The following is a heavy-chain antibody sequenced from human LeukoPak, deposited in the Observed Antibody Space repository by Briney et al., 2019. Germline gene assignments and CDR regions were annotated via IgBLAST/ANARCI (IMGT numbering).Heavy chain of an antibody. CDR1: GFNFVDYA. CDR3: TTDGGPDCGGDCPDFDY. CDR2: ISYNSGTI. Sequence: GGSLRLSCAASGFNFVDYAMHWVRQVPGKGLEWVSGISYNSGTIVYADSVKGRFTISRDNARNSLFLQMNSLKTEDTATYYCTTDGGPDCGGDCPDFDYWGQGTLVTVSS. J-gene: IGHJ4*02. D-gene: IGHD2-21*02. V-gene: IGHV3-9*01.